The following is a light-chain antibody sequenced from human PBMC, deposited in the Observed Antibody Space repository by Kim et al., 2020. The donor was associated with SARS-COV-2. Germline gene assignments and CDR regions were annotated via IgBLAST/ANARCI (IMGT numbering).Light chain of an antibody. CDR3: QQRSNWPIT. CDR2: DAS. CDR1: QSVSSY. Sequence: LPPGETDPRYGRASQSVSSYLAWDQQKPGQAPRLLSDDASNRATGIPARFSGSWSGTDFTLTISSLEPEDFAVYYCQQRSNWPITFGQGTRLEIK. J-gene: IGKJ5*01. V-gene: IGKV3-11*01.